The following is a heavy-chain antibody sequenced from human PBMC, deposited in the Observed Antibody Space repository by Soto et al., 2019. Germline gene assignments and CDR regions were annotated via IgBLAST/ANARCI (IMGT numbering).Heavy chain of an antibody. Sequence: SVKVSCKTSGDTFINYSIIWVRQAPGQGLEWMGGIIPIFGTPNYGQKFQGRITITADESTSTAYMELSSLRAEDTAVYFCARSELEPPMEVDYWGQGTLVTVSS. CDR3: ARSELEPPMEVDY. V-gene: IGHV1-69*13. CDR2: IIPIFGTP. D-gene: IGHD1-1*01. J-gene: IGHJ4*02. CDR1: GDTFINYS.